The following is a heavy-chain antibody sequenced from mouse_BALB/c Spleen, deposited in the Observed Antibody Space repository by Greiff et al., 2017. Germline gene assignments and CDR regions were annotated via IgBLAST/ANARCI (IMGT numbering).Heavy chain of an antibody. Sequence: VQLKQSGPELVKPGASVKVSCKASGYAFTSYNMYWVKQSHGKSLEWIGYIDPYNGGTSYNQKFKGKATLTVDKSSSTAYMHLNSLTSEDSAVYYCAREENYYVSSYGGFAYWGQGTLVTVSA. J-gene: IGHJ3*01. V-gene: IGHV1S135*01. CDR1: GYAFTSYN. D-gene: IGHD1-1*01. CDR2: IDPYNGGT. CDR3: AREENYYVSSYGGFAY.